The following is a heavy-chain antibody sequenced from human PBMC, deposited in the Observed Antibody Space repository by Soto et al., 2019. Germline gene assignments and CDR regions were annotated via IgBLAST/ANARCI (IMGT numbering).Heavy chain of an antibody. CDR2: INPNSGGT. Sequence: ASVKVSCKASGYTFTDYYMHWVRQAPGQGLEWMGWINPNSGGTNYAQKFQGRVTMTRDTSISTAYMELSRLRSDDTAVYYCARVDYSNYRYYYYGMDVWGQGTTVTVSS. CDR1: GYTFTDYY. D-gene: IGHD4-4*01. V-gene: IGHV1-2*02. CDR3: ARVDYSNYRYYYYGMDV. J-gene: IGHJ6*02.